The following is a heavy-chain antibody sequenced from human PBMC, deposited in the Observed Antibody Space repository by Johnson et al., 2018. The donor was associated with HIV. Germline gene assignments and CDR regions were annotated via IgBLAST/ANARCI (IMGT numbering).Heavy chain of an antibody. CDR1: GFTFSNAW. V-gene: IGHV3-66*01. J-gene: IGHJ3*02. Sequence: VQLVESGGGLVKPGGSLRLSCAASGFTFSNAWMSWVRQAPGKGLEWVSVIYSGGRTYYADSVKGSFTISRDNSKNTLYLQMNSLRAEDTAVYYCAKMFASAAGLDAFDIWGQGTMVTVSS. D-gene: IGHD6-13*01. CDR2: IYSGGRT. CDR3: AKMFASAAGLDAFDI.